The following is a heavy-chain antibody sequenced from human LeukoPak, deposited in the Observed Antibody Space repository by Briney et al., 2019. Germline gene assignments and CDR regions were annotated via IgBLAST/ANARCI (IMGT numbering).Heavy chain of an antibody. V-gene: IGHV1-24*01. D-gene: IGHD3-22*01. Sequence: GASVKVSCKVSGYTLTELSMHWVRQAPGKGLEWMGGFDPEDGETIYAQKFQGRVTMTEDTSTDTAYMELSSLRSEDTAVYYCATGGRYYDSSDAFGIWGQGTMVTVSS. CDR1: GYTLTELS. CDR3: ATGGRYYDSSDAFGI. CDR2: FDPEDGET. J-gene: IGHJ3*02.